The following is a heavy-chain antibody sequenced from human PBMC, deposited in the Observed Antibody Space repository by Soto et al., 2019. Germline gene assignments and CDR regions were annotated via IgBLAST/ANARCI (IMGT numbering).Heavy chain of an antibody. D-gene: IGHD1-26*01. V-gene: IGHV3-11*06. CDR1: GFTFSDYY. J-gene: IGHJ6*02. Sequence: QVQLVESGGGLVKPGGSLRLSCAASGFTFSDYYMNWIRQAPGKGLEWLSYSDGSSAYTNYADSVKGRFTISRDNAQNLMVLEMASLRDEDTAVYYCARAVGNYYGMDVWGQGTTVTVSS. CDR2: SDGSSAYT. CDR3: ARAVGNYYGMDV.